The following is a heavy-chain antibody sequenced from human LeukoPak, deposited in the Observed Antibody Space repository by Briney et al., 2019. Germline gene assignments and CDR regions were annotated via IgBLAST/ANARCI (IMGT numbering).Heavy chain of an antibody. Sequence: PSETLSLTCTVSGGSISSSSYYWGWIRQPPGKGLEWIGYIYYSGSTYYNPSLKSRVTISVDTSKNQFSLKLSSVTAADTAVYYCARDPRSDSSGYYSLYYFDYWGQGTLVTVSS. J-gene: IGHJ4*02. V-gene: IGHV4-30-4*08. CDR3: ARDPRSDSSGYYSLYYFDY. CDR2: IYYSGST. CDR1: GGSISSSSYY. D-gene: IGHD3-22*01.